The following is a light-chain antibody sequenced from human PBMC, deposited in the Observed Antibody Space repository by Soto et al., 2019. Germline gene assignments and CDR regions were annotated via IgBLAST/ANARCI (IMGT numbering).Light chain of an antibody. V-gene: IGKV3-15*01. Sequence: EIVMTQSPATLSVSPGERATLSCRASQSVSSNLAWYQQKPGQAPRLLIYGASTRVLGIPARFSGSGSGTEFTLTISSLKSEDFAVYYCQQYNDWSLFGGGTKVEIK. CDR2: GAS. J-gene: IGKJ4*01. CDR1: QSVSSN. CDR3: QQYNDWSL.